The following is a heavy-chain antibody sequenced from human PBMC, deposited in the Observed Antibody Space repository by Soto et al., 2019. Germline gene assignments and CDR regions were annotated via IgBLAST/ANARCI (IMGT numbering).Heavy chain of an antibody. CDR1: GGTFSSYA. D-gene: IGHD3-22*01. CDR3: ARWAYYYDSSGYYTLGGYYYGMDV. V-gene: IGHV1-69*06. J-gene: IGHJ6*02. CDR2: IIPIFGTA. Sequence: SVKVSCKASGGTFSSYAISWGRQAPGQGLEWMGGIIPIFGTANYAQKFQGRVTITADKSTSTAYMEMSSLRSEDTAVYYCARWAYYYDSSGYYTLGGYYYGMDVWGQGATVTVSS.